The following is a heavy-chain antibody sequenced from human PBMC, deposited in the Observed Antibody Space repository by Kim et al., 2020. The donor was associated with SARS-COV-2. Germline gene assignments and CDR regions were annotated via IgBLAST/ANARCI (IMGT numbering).Heavy chain of an antibody. J-gene: IGHJ4*02. CDR2: ISSDGSNK. D-gene: IGHD1-26*01. CDR1: GFTFSRHA. CDR3: ASEIVGAGLDY. Sequence: GGSLRLSCAASGFTFSRHAMDWVRQAPGKGLEWLAVISSDGSNKYYADSVKGRFTISRDNSKNTVFLQMSSLGVEDTALYYCASEIVGAGLDYWGQGTLVTVSS. V-gene: IGHV3-30-3*01.